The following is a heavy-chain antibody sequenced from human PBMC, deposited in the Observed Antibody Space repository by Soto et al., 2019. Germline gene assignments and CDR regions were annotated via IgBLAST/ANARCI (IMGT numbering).Heavy chain of an antibody. CDR3: ARWSDNKVVDP. CDR2: IWYDGSEK. Sequence: QVQLVESGGGVVQPGRSLRLSCEASGFTFRSHGMNWVRQAPGKGLEWLAVIWYDGSEKYYADSVKGRFTISRDNSKNTLYLQMNSLTVEDTAVYYCARWSDNKVVDPWGQGTVVTVS. D-gene: IGHD1-1*01. V-gene: IGHV3-33*01. CDR1: GFTFRSHG. J-gene: IGHJ5*02.